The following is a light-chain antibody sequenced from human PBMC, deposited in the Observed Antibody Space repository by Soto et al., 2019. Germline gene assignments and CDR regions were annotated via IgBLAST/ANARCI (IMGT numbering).Light chain of an antibody. J-gene: IGLJ1*01. Sequence: QSALTQPAPVSGSPGQSITISCTGTSSDFGGYNYVSWYQQHPGKAPKLMIYDVSNRPSGVSNRFSGSKSGNTASLTISGLQAEDEADYYCSSYTSSSTPYVCGTGTKVTVL. V-gene: IGLV2-14*01. CDR3: SSYTSSSTPYV. CDR2: DVS. CDR1: SSDFGGYNY.